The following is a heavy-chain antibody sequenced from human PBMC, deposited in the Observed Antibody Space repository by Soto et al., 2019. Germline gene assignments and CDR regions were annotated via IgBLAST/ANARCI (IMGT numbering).Heavy chain of an antibody. CDR1: GFTFSSYG. CDR2: ISYDGSNT. CDR3: AKEAALSGSYYISSTYYFDY. Sequence: QVQLVESGGGVVQPGRSLRLSCVASGFTFSSYGMHWVRQAPGKGLEWVAIISYDGSNTYYADSVKGRFTISRDNSKNTLYLQMNRLRAEDTSVYYCAKEAALSGSYYISSTYYFDYWGQGTLVTVSS. J-gene: IGHJ4*02. D-gene: IGHD1-26*01. V-gene: IGHV3-30*18.